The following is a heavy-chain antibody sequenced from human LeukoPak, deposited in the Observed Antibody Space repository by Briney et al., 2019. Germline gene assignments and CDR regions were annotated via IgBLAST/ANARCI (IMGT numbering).Heavy chain of an antibody. D-gene: IGHD6-13*01. J-gene: IGHJ5*02. CDR1: GFTFSSYA. CDR3: AKDRSSSWYGGWFDP. V-gene: IGHV3-23*01. CDR2: ISGSGGST. Sequence: PGGSLRLSCAASGFTFSSYAMSWVRQAPGKGLEWVSAISGSGGSTYYADSVKGWFTISRDNSKNTLYLQMNSLRAEDTAVYYCAKDRSSSWYGGWFDPWGQGTLVTVSS.